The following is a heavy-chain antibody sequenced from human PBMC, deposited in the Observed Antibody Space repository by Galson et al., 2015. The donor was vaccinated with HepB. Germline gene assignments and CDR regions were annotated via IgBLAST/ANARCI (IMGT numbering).Heavy chain of an antibody. CDR3: ATEASDWLDP. V-gene: IGHV1-69*13. J-gene: IGHJ5*02. Sequence: SVKVSCKASEGTFTSYAISWVRQAPGQGLEWLGGTIPVFGITNYTQKFQGRVTITADESTSTAYMELSSLTSEDTAVYYCATEASDWLDPWGDGNLVTVPS. CDR1: EGTFTSYA. CDR2: TIPVFGIT.